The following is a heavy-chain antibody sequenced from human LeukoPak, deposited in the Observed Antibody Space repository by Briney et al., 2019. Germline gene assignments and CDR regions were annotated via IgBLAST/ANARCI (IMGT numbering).Heavy chain of an antibody. CDR1: GYSFTTYW. CDR2: IYPGDSDT. D-gene: IGHD3-22*01. Sequence: GESLKISCKGSGYSFTTYWIGWVRQMPGKGLEWMGNIYPGDSDTRYSPSFQGQVTTSADKSITTAYLQWSSLRASDTAIYYCARRWYDSSGYSRHFDYWGQGTLVTVPS. V-gene: IGHV5-51*01. CDR3: ARRWYDSSGYSRHFDY. J-gene: IGHJ4*02.